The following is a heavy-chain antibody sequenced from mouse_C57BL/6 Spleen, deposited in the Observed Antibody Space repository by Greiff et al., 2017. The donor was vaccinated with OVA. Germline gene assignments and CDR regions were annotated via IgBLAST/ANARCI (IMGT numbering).Heavy chain of an antibody. D-gene: IGHD1-1*01. CDR2: IDPENGDT. Sequence: VHVKQSGAELVRPGASVKLSCTASGFNIKDDYMHWVKQRPEQGLEWIGWIDPENGDTEYASKFQGKATITADTSSNTAYLQLSSLTSEDTAVYYCTTLITHFDYWGQGTTLTVSS. CDR3: TTLITHFDY. J-gene: IGHJ2*01. CDR1: GFNIKDDY. V-gene: IGHV14-4*01.